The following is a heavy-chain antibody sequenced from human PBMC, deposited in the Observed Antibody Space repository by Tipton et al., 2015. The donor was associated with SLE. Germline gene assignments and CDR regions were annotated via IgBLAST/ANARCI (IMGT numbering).Heavy chain of an antibody. Sequence: TLSLTCTVSGGSISSYYWSWIRQPPGKGLEWIGYIYYSGSTNYNPSLKSRVTISVDTSKNQFSLKLSSVTAADTAVYYCASGRSRLGYYDFWSGPRAFDYWGQGTLVTVSS. D-gene: IGHD3-3*01. V-gene: IGHV4-59*12. CDR2: IYYSGST. J-gene: IGHJ4*02. CDR1: GGSISSYY. CDR3: ASGRSRLGYYDFWSGPRAFDY.